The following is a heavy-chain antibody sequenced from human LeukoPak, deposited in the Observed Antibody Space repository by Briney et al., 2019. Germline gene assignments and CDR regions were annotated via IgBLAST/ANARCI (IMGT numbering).Heavy chain of an antibody. J-gene: IGHJ4*02. CDR1: GGSISSSSYY. D-gene: IGHD4-17*01. V-gene: IGHV4-39*01. CDR3: ATLSDYGDYYFDY. Sequence: KPSETLSLTCTASGGSISSSSYYWGWIRQPPGKGLEWIGSIYYSGSTYYNPSLKSRVTISVDTSKNQFSLKLSSVTAADTAVYYCATLSDYGDYYFDYWGQGTLVTVSS. CDR2: IYYSGST.